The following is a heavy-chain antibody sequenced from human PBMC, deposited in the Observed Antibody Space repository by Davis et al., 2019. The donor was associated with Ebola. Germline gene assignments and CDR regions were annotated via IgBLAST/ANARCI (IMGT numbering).Heavy chain of an antibody. Sequence: AASVKVSCKASGYTFTGYYMHWVRQAPGQGLEWMGWINPNSGGTNYAQKFQGWVTTTRDTSISTAYMELSRLRSDDTAVYYCARVSGGYDSFDYWGQGTLVTVSS. V-gene: IGHV1-2*04. CDR1: GYTFTGYY. CDR3: ARVSGGYDSFDY. J-gene: IGHJ4*02. D-gene: IGHD5-12*01. CDR2: INPNSGGT.